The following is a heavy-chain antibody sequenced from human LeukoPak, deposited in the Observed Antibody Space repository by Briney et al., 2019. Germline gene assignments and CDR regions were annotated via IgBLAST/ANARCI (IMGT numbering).Heavy chain of an antibody. CDR2: ISSSSSYI. J-gene: IGHJ4*02. D-gene: IGHD2-15*01. V-gene: IGHV3-21*01. Sequence: GGSLRLSCAASGFTFGSYSMNWVRQAPGKGLEWVSSISSSSSYIYYADSVKGRFTISRDNAKNSLYLQMNSLRAEDTAVYYCARDIRSVPCSGGSCWGQGTLVTVSS. CDR3: ARDIRSVPCSGGSC. CDR1: GFTFGSYS.